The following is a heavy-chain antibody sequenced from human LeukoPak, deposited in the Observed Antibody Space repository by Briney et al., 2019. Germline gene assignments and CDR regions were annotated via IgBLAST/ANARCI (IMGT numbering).Heavy chain of an antibody. Sequence: SETLSLTCTVSGGSISSYYWSWIRQPPGKGLEWIGDIYYSGSTNYNPSLKSRVTISVDTSKNQFSLKLSSVTAADTAVYYCARGRQVEMATIRAFDIWGQGTMVTVSS. CDR3: ARGRQVEMATIRAFDI. J-gene: IGHJ3*02. V-gene: IGHV4-59*01. D-gene: IGHD5-24*01. CDR1: GGSISSYY. CDR2: IYYSGST.